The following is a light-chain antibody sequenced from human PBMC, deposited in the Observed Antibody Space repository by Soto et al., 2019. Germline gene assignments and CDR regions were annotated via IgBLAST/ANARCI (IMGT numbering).Light chain of an antibody. J-gene: IGLJ3*02. V-gene: IGLV2-14*01. Sequence: QSVLTQPASVSGSPGQSITISCTGTSSDFSRYNSVSWFQQYPGKAPKLLIYEVSKRPSGVSDRFSGSKSDNTASLTISGLQAEDEADYYCTSYTRSDTYVFGGGTKLTVL. CDR1: SSDFSRYNS. CDR2: EVS. CDR3: TSYTRSDTYV.